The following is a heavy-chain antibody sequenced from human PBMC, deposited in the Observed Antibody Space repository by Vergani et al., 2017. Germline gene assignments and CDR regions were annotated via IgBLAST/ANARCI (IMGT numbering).Heavy chain of an antibody. V-gene: IGHV3-49*03. Sequence: EVQLVESGGGLVQPGRSLRLSCTASGFTFGDYAMSWFRQAPGKGLEWVGFIRSKAYGGTTEYAASVKGRFTISRDNAKNSLYLQMNSLRAEDTAVYYCARDGSSSWSSKPGGDYYFDYWGQGTLVTVSS. CDR3: ARDGSSSWSSKPGGDYYFDY. CDR1: GFTFGDYA. J-gene: IGHJ4*02. CDR2: IRSKAYGGTT. D-gene: IGHD6-13*01.